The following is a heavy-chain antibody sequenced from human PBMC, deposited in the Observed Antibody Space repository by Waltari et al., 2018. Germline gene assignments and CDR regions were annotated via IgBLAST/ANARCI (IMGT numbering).Heavy chain of an antibody. CDR3: AKVSGSIRDRRGSPPGDY. J-gene: IGHJ4*02. CDR2: ISYEGSNK. D-gene: IGHD3-10*01. Sequence: QVHLVESGGGVVQPGRSLRLSCAASGLTFSSYGMHWVRQAPGKGLEWVAIISYEGSNKYYADSVKGRFTISRDNSKNTLYLQMSSLRAEDTAVYYCAKVSGSIRDRRGSPPGDYWGQGTLVTVSS. V-gene: IGHV3-30*18. CDR1: GLTFSSYG.